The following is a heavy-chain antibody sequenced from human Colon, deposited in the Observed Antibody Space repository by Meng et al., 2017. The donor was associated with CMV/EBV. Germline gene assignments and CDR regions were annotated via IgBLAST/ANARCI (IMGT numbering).Heavy chain of an antibody. CDR1: GFAFHNAW. Sequence: SGFAFHNAWMLWVLQDPGKGLVWLSRSSADATVNVYADSVSSRFPISRDNAKNSLYLQMSGLRAEETAVYYCASSGVLFALDYWGQGTLVTVSS. V-gene: IGHV3-74*01. J-gene: IGHJ4*02. D-gene: IGHD2-15*01. CDR3: ASSGVLFALDY. CDR2: SSADATVN.